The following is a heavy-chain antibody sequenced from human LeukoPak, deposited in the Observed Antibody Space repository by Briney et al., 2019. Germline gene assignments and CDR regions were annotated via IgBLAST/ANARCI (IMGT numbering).Heavy chain of an antibody. CDR1: GFTFSNAW. CDR3: TTAYYYGSGGKAFDI. Sequence: GGSLRLSCAASGFTFSNAWMSWVRQAPGKGLEWVGRIKSKTDGGTTDYAAPVKGRFTISRDDSKNTLYLQMNSLKTEDTAVYYCTTAYYYGSGGKAFDIWGQGTMVTVSS. J-gene: IGHJ3*02. D-gene: IGHD3-10*01. CDR2: IKSKTDGGTT. V-gene: IGHV3-15*01.